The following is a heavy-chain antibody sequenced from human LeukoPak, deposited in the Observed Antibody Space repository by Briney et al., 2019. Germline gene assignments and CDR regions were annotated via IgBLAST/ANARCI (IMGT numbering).Heavy chain of an antibody. Sequence: GGSLRLSCAASGFTFSTYCMHWVRQPPGKGLVWVSQICTDGGSIKYADSVRGRFTISRDNAKNTLYLQMNSLRVEDTAVYYCARGQLERFGDADYWDQGTLVTVSS. J-gene: IGHJ4*02. CDR1: GFTFSTYC. CDR3: ARGQLERFGDADY. V-gene: IGHV3-74*01. CDR2: ICTDGGSI. D-gene: IGHD1-1*01.